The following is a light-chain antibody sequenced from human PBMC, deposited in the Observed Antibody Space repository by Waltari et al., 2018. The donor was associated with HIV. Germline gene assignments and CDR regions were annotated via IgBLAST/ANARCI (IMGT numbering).Light chain of an antibody. J-gene: IGKJ2*01. CDR3: QQFYSSPLT. CDR1: QSLLYTSNNKNC. V-gene: IGKV4-1*01. Sequence: DIVMTQSPDSLALSVGERATLNCKSSQSLLYTSNNKNCLAWYQQKPGQPPKLLIYWASTRESGVPDRFSGSESETDFTLTISGLQAEDVAVYYCQQFYSSPLTFGQGTSLEIK. CDR2: WAS.